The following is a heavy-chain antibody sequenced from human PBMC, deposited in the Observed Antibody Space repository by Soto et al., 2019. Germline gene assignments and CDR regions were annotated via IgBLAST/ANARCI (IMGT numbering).Heavy chain of an antibody. CDR2: VTHSGTA. Sequence: SETLFLTCAVSGGSIDSGAFSLSWIRQPPGKGLEWIGYVTHSGTAYSIPSLNGRLTLSVDSSQTQFSLKLTSVTAADSAFYYCARIHWAQSSLDYWGRGILVTVSS. J-gene: IGHJ4*02. D-gene: IGHD6-19*01. V-gene: IGHV4-30-2*01. CDR3: ARIHWAQSSLDY. CDR1: GGSIDSGAFS.